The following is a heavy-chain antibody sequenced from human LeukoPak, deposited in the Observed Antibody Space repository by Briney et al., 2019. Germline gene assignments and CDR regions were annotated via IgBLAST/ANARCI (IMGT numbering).Heavy chain of an antibody. V-gene: IGHV4-61*02. J-gene: IGHJ3*02. D-gene: IGHD1-26*01. CDR1: GGSISSGSYY. CDR3: ARTSGSHDAFDI. CDR2: IYTSGST. Sequence: SETLSLTCTVSGGSISSGSYYWSWIRQPAGKGLEWIGRIYTSGSTNYNPSLKSRVTISVDTSKNQSSLKLSSVTAADTAVYYCARTSGSHDAFDIWGQGTMVTVSS.